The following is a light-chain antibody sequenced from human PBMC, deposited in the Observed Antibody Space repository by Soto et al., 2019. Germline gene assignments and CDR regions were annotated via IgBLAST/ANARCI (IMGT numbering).Light chain of an antibody. CDR3: QQYDSFPYT. CDR2: DAS. CDR1: QDITNF. V-gene: IGKV1-33*01. Sequence: DIQMTQSPSSLSTSVGDRVTITCQASQDITNFLNWYQQKPGKAPKVLIYDASNLKTGVPSRFSGSGSGTDFTFTINNLQPEDIATYYCQQYDSFPYTFGQGTNLEIK. J-gene: IGKJ2*01.